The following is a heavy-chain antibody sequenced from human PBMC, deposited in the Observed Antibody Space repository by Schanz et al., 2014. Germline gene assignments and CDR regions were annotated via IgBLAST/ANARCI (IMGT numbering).Heavy chain of an antibody. CDR3: ARDVGHYGMDV. CDR2: IYYSGST. V-gene: IGHV4-59*01. J-gene: IGHJ6*02. CDR1: GGSISSYY. Sequence: QVQLQESGPGLVKPSETLSLTCTVSGGSISSYYWSWIRQPPGKGLEWIGYIYYSGSTKYNPSLKSRVPISVDTSKNQFSLKLSSVTAADTAVYYCARDVGHYGMDVWGQGTTVTVSS.